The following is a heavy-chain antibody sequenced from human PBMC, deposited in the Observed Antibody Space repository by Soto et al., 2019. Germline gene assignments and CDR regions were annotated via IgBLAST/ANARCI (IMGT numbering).Heavy chain of an antibody. V-gene: IGHV1-2*04. D-gene: IGHD5-12*01. J-gene: IGHJ4*02. Sequence: ASVKVSCKASGGTFSSYTISWVRQAPGQGLEWMGWINPNSGGTNYAQKFQGWVTMTRDTSISTAYMELSRLRSDDTAVYYCARGGVATITAYFDYWGQGTLVTVSS. CDR2: INPNSGGT. CDR3: ARGGVATITAYFDY. CDR1: GGTFSSYT.